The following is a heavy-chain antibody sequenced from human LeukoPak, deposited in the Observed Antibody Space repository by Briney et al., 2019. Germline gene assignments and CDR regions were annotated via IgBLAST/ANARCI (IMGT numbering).Heavy chain of an antibody. D-gene: IGHD6-19*01. CDR3: ARHAETDSSGWHVDY. J-gene: IGHJ4*02. CDR1: GGSISSYY. Sequence: SETLSLTCTVSGGSISSYYWSWIRQPPGKELEWSGYIYYSGSTNYNPSLKSRVTISVDTSKNQFSLKLSSVTAADTAVYYCARHAETDSSGWHVDYWGQGTLVTVSS. CDR2: IYYSGST. V-gene: IGHV4-59*08.